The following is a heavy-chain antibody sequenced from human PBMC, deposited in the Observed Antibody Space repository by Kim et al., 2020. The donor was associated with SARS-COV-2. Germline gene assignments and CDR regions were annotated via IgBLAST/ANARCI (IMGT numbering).Heavy chain of an antibody. D-gene: IGHD3-22*01. J-gene: IGHJ4*02. CDR1: GFTFSNAW. CDR3: TTYEK. V-gene: IGHV3-15*01. Sequence: GGSLRLSCAASGFTFSNAWMSWVRQAPGKGLEWVGRIKRKSEGETTDYATPVKGRFTISRDDSENTVYLQMNSLEIEDTGLYHCTTYEKWGQGTLVTVSS. CDR2: IKRKSEGETT.